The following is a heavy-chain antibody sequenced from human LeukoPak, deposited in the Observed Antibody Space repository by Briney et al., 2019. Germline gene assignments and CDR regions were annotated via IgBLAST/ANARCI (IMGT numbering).Heavy chain of an antibody. V-gene: IGHV4-31*03. CDR2: INHSGST. D-gene: IGHD3-22*01. J-gene: IGHJ2*01. CDR1: GGSISSGASD. CDR3: ARAARQGFTMIVVPFFYFDL. Sequence: IPSETLSLTRTVSGGSISSGASDWGWVRQHPKRGLEWGGDINHSGSTYYNPSLGSRVTMSVDTSKNQFSLKLSSVTAADSAVYYCARAARQGFTMIVVPFFYFDLWGRGTLVTVSS.